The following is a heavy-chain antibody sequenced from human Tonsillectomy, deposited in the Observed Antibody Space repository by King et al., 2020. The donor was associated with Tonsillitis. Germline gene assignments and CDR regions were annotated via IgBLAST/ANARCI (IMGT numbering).Heavy chain of an antibody. CDR1: GFTFSSYG. CDR3: ARERLYNVGWGIDH. CDR2: ISFDGANT. Sequence: VQLVESGGGVVQPGRSLRLSCETSGFTFSSYGMHWVRQAPGKGLEWVATISFDGANTHHTDSVTGRFTIPRDNSKNTMYLQMNSLRAEDTAVYYCARERLYNVGWGIDHWGQGTLVTVSS. V-gene: IGHV3-33*05. D-gene: IGHD1-14*01. J-gene: IGHJ4*02.